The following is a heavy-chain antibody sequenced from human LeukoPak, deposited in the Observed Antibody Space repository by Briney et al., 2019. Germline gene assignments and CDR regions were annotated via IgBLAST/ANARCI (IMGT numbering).Heavy chain of an antibody. J-gene: IGHJ6*04. D-gene: IGHD2-2*01. V-gene: IGHV4-34*01. Sequence: PSETLSLTCAVYGGSFSGYYWSWIRQPPGKGLEWIGEINHSGSTNYNLSLKSRVTISVDTSKNQFSLKLSSVTAADTAVYYCARGNVVVVPAAITLRVYGMDVWGKGTTVTVSS. CDR3: ARGNVVVVPAAITLRVYGMDV. CDR1: GGSFSGYY. CDR2: INHSGST.